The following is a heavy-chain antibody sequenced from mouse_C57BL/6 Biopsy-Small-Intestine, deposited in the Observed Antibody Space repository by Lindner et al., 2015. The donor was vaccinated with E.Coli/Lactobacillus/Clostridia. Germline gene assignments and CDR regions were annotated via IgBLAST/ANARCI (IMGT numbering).Heavy chain of an antibody. CDR2: SALTMVNT. CDR1: GYTFTSYG. V-gene: IGHV1-81*01. Sequence: SVKVSCKASGYTFTSYGISWVRQAPGQGLSGWDGSALTMVNTNYAQKLQGRVTMTTDTSTSTAYMELRSLRSDDTAVYYCARDRPYYDILTGYPYFDLWGRGTLVTVSS. J-gene: IGHJ1*01. D-gene: IGHD2-4*01. CDR3: ARDRPYYDILTGYPYFDL.